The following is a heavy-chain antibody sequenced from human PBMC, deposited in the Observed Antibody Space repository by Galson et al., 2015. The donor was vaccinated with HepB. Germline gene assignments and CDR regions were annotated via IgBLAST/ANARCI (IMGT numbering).Heavy chain of an antibody. CDR3: AKDIRRWLQFSRAFDI. CDR1: GFTFDDYA. J-gene: IGHJ3*02. D-gene: IGHD5-24*01. Sequence: SLRLSCAASGFTFDDYAMHWVRQAPGKGLEWVSGISWNSGSIGYADSVKGRFTISRDNAKNSLYLQMNSLRAEDTALYYCAKDIRRWLQFSRAFDIWGQGTMVTVSS. V-gene: IGHV3-9*01. CDR2: ISWNSGSI.